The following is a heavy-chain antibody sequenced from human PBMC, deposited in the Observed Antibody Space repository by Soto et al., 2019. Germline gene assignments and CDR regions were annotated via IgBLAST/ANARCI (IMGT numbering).Heavy chain of an antibody. CDR3: AKDHTGHYDFWSGYYTPYYYYYGMDV. J-gene: IGHJ6*02. CDR2: IYYSGST. D-gene: IGHD3-3*01. V-gene: IGHV4-31*03. Sequence: PSETLSLTCTVSRGSISSGGYYWSWIRQHPGKGQEWIGYIYYSGSTYYNPSLKSRVTISVDTSKNQFSLKLSSVTAEDTAVYYCAKDHTGHYDFWSGYYTPYYYYYGMDVWCQGTTVTVSS. CDR1: RGSISSGGYY.